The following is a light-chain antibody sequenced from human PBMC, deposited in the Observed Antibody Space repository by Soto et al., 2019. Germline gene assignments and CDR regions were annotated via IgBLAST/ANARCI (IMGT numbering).Light chain of an antibody. Sequence: QSVLTQPPSASGTPGQRVTISCSGSSSNIGSNSVNWYQQLPGTAPKLLMYSSNQRPSGVPDRFSGSKSGTSASLAISGLQSEDEADYYCAAWDDSLNGVVFGGGTKVTLL. CDR3: AAWDDSLNGVV. J-gene: IGLJ2*01. V-gene: IGLV1-44*01. CDR2: SSN. CDR1: SSNIGSNS.